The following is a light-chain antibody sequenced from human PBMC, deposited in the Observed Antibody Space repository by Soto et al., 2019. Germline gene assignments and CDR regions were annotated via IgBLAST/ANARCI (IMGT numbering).Light chain of an antibody. Sequence: DIQMTQSPSSLSASVGDRVTITCRASQGIANYLAWYQQKPGKVPKLLIYAASTLEPGVPSRFSGSGFGTDFTLSISSLQPEDFATYYCQKYNGAPFTFGPGTIVDIK. V-gene: IGKV1-27*01. CDR3: QKYNGAPFT. CDR2: AAS. CDR1: QGIANY. J-gene: IGKJ3*01.